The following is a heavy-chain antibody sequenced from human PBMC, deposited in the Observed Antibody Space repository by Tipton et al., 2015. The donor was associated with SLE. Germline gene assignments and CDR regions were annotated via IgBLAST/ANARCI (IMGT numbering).Heavy chain of an antibody. CDR1: GGSISSGGYY. Sequence: TLSLTCTVSGGSISSGGYYWSWIRQHPGKGLEWIGYIYYSGSTYYNPSLKSRVTISVDTSKNQFSLKLSSVTAADTAVYYCALYSSSWYGTDYWGQGTLVTVSS. D-gene: IGHD6-13*01. CDR3: ALYSSSWYGTDY. J-gene: IGHJ4*02. V-gene: IGHV4-31*03. CDR2: IYYSGST.